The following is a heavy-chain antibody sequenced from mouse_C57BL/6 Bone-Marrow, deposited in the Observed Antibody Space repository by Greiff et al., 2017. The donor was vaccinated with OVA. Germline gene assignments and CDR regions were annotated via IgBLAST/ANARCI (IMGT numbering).Heavy chain of an antibody. V-gene: IGHV14-4*01. CDR2: IDPENGDT. CDR3: TSSGNCDY. CDR1: GFNIKDDY. J-gene: IGHJ2*01. D-gene: IGHD6-1*01. Sequence: EVQLQQSGAELVRPGASVKLSCTASGFNIKDDYMHWVKQRPEQGLEWIGWIDPENGDTESASKFQGKGTITADTSSNTAYLQLSSLTCENTAVYYCTSSGNCDYWGQGTTLTVSS.